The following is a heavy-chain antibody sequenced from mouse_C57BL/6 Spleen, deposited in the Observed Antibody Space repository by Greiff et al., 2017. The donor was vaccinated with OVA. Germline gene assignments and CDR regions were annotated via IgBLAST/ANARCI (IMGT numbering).Heavy chain of an antibody. CDR3: ARNYGSSYWYCDV. Sequence: VQLQQPGAELVMPGASVKLSCKASGYTFTSYWMHWVKQRPGQGLEWIGEIDPSDSYTNYNQKFKGKSTLTVDKSSSTAYMQLSSLTSEDSAVYYCARNYGSSYWYCDVWGTGTTVTVSS. CDR2: IDPSDSYT. D-gene: IGHD1-1*01. J-gene: IGHJ1*03. V-gene: IGHV1-69*01. CDR1: GYTFTSYW.